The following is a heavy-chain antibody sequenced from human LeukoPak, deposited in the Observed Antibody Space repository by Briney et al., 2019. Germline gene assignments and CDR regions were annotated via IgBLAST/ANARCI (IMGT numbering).Heavy chain of an antibody. CDR1: GFTFNKFW. Sequence: GGSLRLSCAASGFTFNKFWMGWVRQAPGKGLEWVANIREDGNEIYYVDSVKGRFTISRDNAKNSLYLQMNSLRAEDTAVYFCARHWAHLDYWGQGTLVTVSS. V-gene: IGHV3-7*01. CDR3: ARHWAHLDY. CDR2: IREDGNEI. J-gene: IGHJ4*02. D-gene: IGHD7-27*01.